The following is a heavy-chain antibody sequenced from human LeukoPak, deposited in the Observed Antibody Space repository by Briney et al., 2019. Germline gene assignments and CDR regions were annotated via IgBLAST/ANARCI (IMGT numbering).Heavy chain of an antibody. V-gene: IGHV3-9*01. Sequence: GRSLRLSCAASGFTFDDYAMHWVRQVPGRGLEWVSGISWNSGTIGYADSVKGRFTISRDNAKRFLYVQMNSLRAEDTALYYCAKSHNGDYWEGLANWGQGTLVTVSS. CDR2: ISWNSGTI. D-gene: IGHD4-17*01. J-gene: IGHJ4*02. CDR1: GFTFDDYA. CDR3: AKSHNGDYWEGLAN.